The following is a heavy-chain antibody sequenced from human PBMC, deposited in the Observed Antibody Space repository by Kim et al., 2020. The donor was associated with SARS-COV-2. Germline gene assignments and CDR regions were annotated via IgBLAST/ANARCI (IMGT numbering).Heavy chain of an antibody. V-gene: IGHV3-73*01. Sequence: GRFTISRDDSKNTAYLQMNSLKTEDTAVYYCTRDVWWEPQPHYYYYYMDVWGKGTTVTVSS. D-gene: IGHD2-15*01. CDR3: TRDVWWEPQPHYYYYYMDV. J-gene: IGHJ6*03.